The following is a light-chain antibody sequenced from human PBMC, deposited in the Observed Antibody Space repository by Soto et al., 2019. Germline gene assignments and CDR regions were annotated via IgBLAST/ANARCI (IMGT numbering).Light chain of an antibody. CDR3: QQANSFPLT. CDR1: QGISSY. J-gene: IGKJ4*01. Sequence: AIRMTQSPSSFSASTGDRVTITCRASQGISSYLAWYQQKPGKAPKLLIYAASTLQSGVPSRFSGTGSGTEFTFSITSLQPEDFATYYCQQANSFPLTFGGGTKVDIK. CDR2: AAS. V-gene: IGKV1-8*01.